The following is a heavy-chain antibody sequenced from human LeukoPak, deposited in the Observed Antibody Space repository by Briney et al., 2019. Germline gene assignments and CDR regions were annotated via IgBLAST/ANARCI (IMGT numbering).Heavy chain of an antibody. V-gene: IGHV4-4*07. D-gene: IGHD3-22*01. CDR2: IYTSGTP. CDR1: GGSISNYC. Sequence: PSETLSLTYTVSGGSISNYCWTWIRQPAGKGLEWIGRIYTSGTPNYNPSLRSRVTMSLDTSKNQFSLMLNSVTAADTAVYYCARGDYYDTSGYALDYWGRGTLVTVSS. J-gene: IGHJ4*02. CDR3: ARGDYYDTSGYALDY.